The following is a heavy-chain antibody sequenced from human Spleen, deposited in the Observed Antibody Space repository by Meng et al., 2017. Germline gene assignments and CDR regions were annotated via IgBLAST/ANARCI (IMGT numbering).Heavy chain of an antibody. CDR3: ARAGCSGTNCHSEYYYYAMDV. V-gene: IGHV3-23*01. J-gene: IGHJ6*02. CDR2: ISGSGGST. Sequence: GESLKISCAASGFTFSSYAMSWVRQAPGKGLEWVSAISGSGGSTYNADSVKGRFTISRDNAGKSMYLQMNSLRAEDTAIYYCARAGCSGTNCHSEYYYYAMDVWGQGTTVTVSS. CDR1: GFTFSSYA. D-gene: IGHD2-15*01.